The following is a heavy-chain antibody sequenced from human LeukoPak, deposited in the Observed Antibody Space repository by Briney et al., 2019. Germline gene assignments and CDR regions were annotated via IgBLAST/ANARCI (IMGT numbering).Heavy chain of an antibody. Sequence: PSETLSLTCTVSGFSVTTDSYCWGWIRQPPGKGLEWIGYIYYSGSTNYNPSLKSRVTISVDTSKNQFSLKVRSVTAADTAVYYCARGRSESYSDDYWGQGTLVTVSS. V-gene: IGHV4-61*01. D-gene: IGHD1-26*01. J-gene: IGHJ4*02. CDR2: IYYSGST. CDR1: GFSVTTDSYC. CDR3: ARGRSESYSDDY.